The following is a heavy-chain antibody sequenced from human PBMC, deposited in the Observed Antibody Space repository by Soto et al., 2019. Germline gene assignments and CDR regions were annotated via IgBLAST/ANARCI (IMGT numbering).Heavy chain of an antibody. CDR3: AKGRYYDSSGYGD. CDR2: ISYDGSNK. V-gene: IGHV3-30*18. Sequence: QVQLVESGGGVVQPGRSLRLSCAASGLTFSSYGMHWVRQAPGKGLEWVAVISYDGSNKYYADSVKGRFTISRDNSKNTLYLQMNSLRAEDTAVYYCAKGRYYDSSGYGDWGQGTLVTVSS. D-gene: IGHD3-22*01. CDR1: GLTFSSYG. J-gene: IGHJ4*02.